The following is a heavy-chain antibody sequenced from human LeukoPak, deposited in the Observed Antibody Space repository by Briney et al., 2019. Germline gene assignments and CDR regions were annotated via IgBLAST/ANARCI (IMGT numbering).Heavy chain of an antibody. CDR3: AKDRRNDFDC. CDR2: ISWNSGSI. D-gene: IGHD1-14*01. J-gene: IGHJ4*02. Sequence: PGGSLRLSCAASGFTFDDYTMHWVRQAPGKGLEWVSGISWNSGSIGYADSVKGRFTISRDNAKNSLYLQMNSLRGDDTALYYCAKDRRNDFDCWGQGTLVTVSS. CDR1: GFTFDDYT. V-gene: IGHV3-9*01.